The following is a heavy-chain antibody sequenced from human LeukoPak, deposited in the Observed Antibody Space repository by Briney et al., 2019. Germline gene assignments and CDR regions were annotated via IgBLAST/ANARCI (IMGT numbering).Heavy chain of an antibody. CDR3: ARDPYYDFRSGFLGDY. CDR2: IKQDGSEK. Sequence: GGSLRLSCAASGFTFSSCWMSWVRQAPGKGLEWVANIKQDGSEKYYVDSVKGRFTISRDNAKNSLYLQMNSLRAEDTAVYYCARDPYYDFRSGFLGDYWGQGTLVTVSS. CDR1: GFTFSSCW. D-gene: IGHD3-3*01. J-gene: IGHJ4*02. V-gene: IGHV3-7*01.